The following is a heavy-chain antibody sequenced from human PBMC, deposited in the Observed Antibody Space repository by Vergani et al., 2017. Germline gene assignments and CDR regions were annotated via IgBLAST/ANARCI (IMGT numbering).Heavy chain of an antibody. CDR2: ISAYNGNT. Sequence: QVQLVQSGAEVKKPGASVKVSCKASGYTFTSYGISWVRQAPGQGLEWMGWISAYNGNTNYAHKLQGRVTMTTDTYTSTAYMELRSLRSDDTAVYYCARVGYDILTGYYGGYYFDYWGQGTLVTVSS. D-gene: IGHD3-9*01. CDR1: GYTFTSYG. V-gene: IGHV1-18*04. CDR3: ARVGYDILTGYYGGYYFDY. J-gene: IGHJ4*02.